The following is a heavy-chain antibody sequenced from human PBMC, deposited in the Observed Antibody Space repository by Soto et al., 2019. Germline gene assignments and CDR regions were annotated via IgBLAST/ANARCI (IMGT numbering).Heavy chain of an antibody. D-gene: IGHD2-15*01. CDR1: GFTFSSYD. CDR2: VSASGSIT. J-gene: IGHJ4*02. Sequence: LRLSCAASGFTFSSYDMNWVRQAPGKGLEWVSGVSASGSITSYADSAKGRFTISRDNAKNTVFLQMTGLRAEDTAVYFCAKGDCSGGRCYRGFDYWGQGTLVTVSS. V-gene: IGHV3-23*01. CDR3: AKGDCSGGRCYRGFDY.